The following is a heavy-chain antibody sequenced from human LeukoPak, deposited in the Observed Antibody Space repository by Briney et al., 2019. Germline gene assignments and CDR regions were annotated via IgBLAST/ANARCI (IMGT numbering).Heavy chain of an antibody. CDR2: INSDGSST. Sequence: GGSLRLSCAASGFTFSSYWMLWVRQAPGKGLVWVSRINSDGSSTSYADSVKGRFTISRDNAKNTLYLQMNSLRAEDTAVYYCARGSTLTTLVYWGQGTLVTVSS. V-gene: IGHV3-74*01. CDR1: GFTFSSYW. J-gene: IGHJ4*02. D-gene: IGHD4-11*01. CDR3: ARGSTLTTLVY.